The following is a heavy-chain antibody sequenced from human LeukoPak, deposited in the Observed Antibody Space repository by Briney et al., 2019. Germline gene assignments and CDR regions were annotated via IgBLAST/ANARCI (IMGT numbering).Heavy chain of an antibody. CDR2: ISYDGSNK. D-gene: IGHD3-3*01. CDR3: ARDAVSYDFWSGHGAFDI. V-gene: IGHV3-30-3*01. Sequence: GGSLRLSCAASGFTFSSYAMHWVRQAPGKGQEWVAVISYDGSNKYYADSVKGRFTISRDNSKNTLYLQMNSLRAEDTAVYYCARDAVSYDFWSGHGAFDIWGQGTMVTVSS. CDR1: GFTFSSYA. J-gene: IGHJ3*02.